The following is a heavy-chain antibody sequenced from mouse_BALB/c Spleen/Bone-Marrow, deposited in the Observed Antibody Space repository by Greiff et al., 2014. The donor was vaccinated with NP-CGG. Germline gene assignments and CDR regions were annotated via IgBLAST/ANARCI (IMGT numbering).Heavy chain of an antibody. CDR2: INPSNGRT. D-gene: IGHD2-2*01. Sequence: QVQLQQSGAELVKRGASLKLSCKASGYTFTNYWIHWVKQRPGQGLEWIGEINPSNGRTNYNEKFKTKATLTVDKSSSTAYMQLSSLTSEDSAVNYCAARLSHLAMDYWGQGTSVTVSS. V-gene: IGHV1S81*02. CDR1: GYTFTNYW. CDR3: AARLSHLAMDY. J-gene: IGHJ4*01.